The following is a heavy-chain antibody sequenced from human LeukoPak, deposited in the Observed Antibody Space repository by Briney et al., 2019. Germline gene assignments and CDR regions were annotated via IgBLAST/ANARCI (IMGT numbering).Heavy chain of an antibody. Sequence: SETLSLTCTVSGGSISSYYWSWIRQPPGRGLEWIGYIYYSGSTYYNPSLKSRVTISVDTSKNQFSLKLSSVTAADTAVYYCARVTVDTAIVTLDYWGQGTLVTVSS. D-gene: IGHD5-18*01. CDR3: ARVTVDTAIVTLDY. J-gene: IGHJ4*02. CDR1: GGSISSYY. CDR2: IYYSGST. V-gene: IGHV4-59*12.